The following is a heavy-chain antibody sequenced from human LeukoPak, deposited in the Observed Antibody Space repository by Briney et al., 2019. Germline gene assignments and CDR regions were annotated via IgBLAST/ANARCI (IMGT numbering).Heavy chain of an antibody. D-gene: IGHD6-13*01. J-gene: IGHJ6*03. CDR3: AKSHTWGSSWSILNYYSYYVDV. Sequence: GGSLRLSCAASGFTFDDYAMHWARQAPGKGLEWVSLISGDGGSTYYADSVKGRFTISRDNSKNSLYLQMNSLRTEDTALYYCAKSHTWGSSWSILNYYSYYVDVSGKGTTVTVSS. V-gene: IGHV3-43*02. CDR2: ISGDGGST. CDR1: GFTFDDYA.